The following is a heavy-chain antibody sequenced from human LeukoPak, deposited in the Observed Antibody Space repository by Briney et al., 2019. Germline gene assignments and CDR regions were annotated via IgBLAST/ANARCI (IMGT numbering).Heavy chain of an antibody. CDR3: VRAVTRGWDYYNYAMDV. CDR1: GFTFSTYW. Sequence: PGGSLRLSCAASGFTFSTYWMSWVRQAPGKGLEWVANIEQDGSEEHYVDSVGGRFTISRDNAKNSLYLQMDALRAEDTAVYYCVRAVTRGWDYYNYAMDVWGQGTTVTVSS. V-gene: IGHV3-7*01. D-gene: IGHD6-19*01. CDR2: IEQDGSEE. J-gene: IGHJ6*02.